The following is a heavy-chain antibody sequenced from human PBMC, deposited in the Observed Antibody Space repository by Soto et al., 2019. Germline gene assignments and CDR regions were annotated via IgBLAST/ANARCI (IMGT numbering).Heavy chain of an antibody. J-gene: IGHJ5*02. Sequence: SETLSLTCTVSGASVSTGYWSWIRQPPGKALEWLGFMYFGGSFNYNPSLTSRVTISVDAPKNQFSLKVTSVTAADTAVYYCARSYYDATGFAVAPWGPGTLVPVYS. D-gene: IGHD3-22*01. CDR1: GASVSTGY. CDR2: MYFGGSF. V-gene: IGHV4-59*02. CDR3: ARSYYDATGFAVAP.